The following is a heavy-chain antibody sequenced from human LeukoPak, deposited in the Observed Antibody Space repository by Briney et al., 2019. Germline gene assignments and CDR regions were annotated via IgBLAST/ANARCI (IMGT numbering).Heavy chain of an antibody. CDR1: GGSISSSSYY. J-gene: IGHJ4*02. V-gene: IGHV4-39*07. CDR3: ASAGGPMAGPYYFDY. Sequence: SETLSLTCTVSGGSISSSSYYWGWIRQPPGKGLEWIGSIYYSGSTYYNPSLKSRVTISVDTSKNQFSLKLSSVTAADTAVYYCASAGGPMAGPYYFDYWGQGTLVTVSS. D-gene: IGHD6-19*01. CDR2: IYYSGST.